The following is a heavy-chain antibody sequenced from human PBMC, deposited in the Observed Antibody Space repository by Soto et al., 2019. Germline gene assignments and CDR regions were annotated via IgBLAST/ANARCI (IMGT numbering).Heavy chain of an antibody. CDR2: IYYGGTP. CDR1: GGSISSGTNY. D-gene: IGHD3-10*01. V-gene: IGHV4-31*03. J-gene: IGHJ4*02. Sequence: QVQLQESGPGLVKPSQTLSLTCTVSGGSISSGTNYWSWIRQHPGKGLEWIGYIYYGGTPYYNPSLKSRLIISVYTSKNQFSLKLSSVTAADTAVYYCARGGSGSYLDYWGQGTLVTVSS. CDR3: ARGGSGSYLDY.